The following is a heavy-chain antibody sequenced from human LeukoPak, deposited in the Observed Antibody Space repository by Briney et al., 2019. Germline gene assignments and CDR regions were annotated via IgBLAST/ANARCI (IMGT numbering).Heavy chain of an antibody. CDR3: ARDQGAAGDY. V-gene: IGHV3-7*01. Sequence: GGSLRLSCVGSGFTFSSYWMTWVRQAPWTGLEWVANINEDGSEKFYVDSVKGRFTISRDNAKKSVYLQMNSLIVEDTGLYYCARDQGAAGDYWGQGTLVTVSS. D-gene: IGHD6-13*01. J-gene: IGHJ4*02. CDR1: GFTFSSYW. CDR2: INEDGSEK.